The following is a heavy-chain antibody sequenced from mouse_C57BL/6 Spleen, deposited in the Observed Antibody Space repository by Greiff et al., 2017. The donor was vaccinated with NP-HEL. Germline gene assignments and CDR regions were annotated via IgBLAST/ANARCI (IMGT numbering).Heavy chain of an antibody. CDR1: GYTFTSYW. Sequence: QVQLQQPGAELVKPGASVKLSCKASGYTFTSYWMHWVKQRPGQGLEWIGMIHPNSGSTNYNEKFKSKATLTVDKSSSTAYMQLSSLTSEDSAVYYCASPLLLDYYYAMDYWGQGTSVTVSS. V-gene: IGHV1-64*01. CDR2: IHPNSGST. CDR3: ASPLLLDYYYAMDY. D-gene: IGHD2-1*01. J-gene: IGHJ4*01.